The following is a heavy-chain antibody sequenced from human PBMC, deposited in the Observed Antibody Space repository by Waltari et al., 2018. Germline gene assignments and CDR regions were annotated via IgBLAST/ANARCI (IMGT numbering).Heavy chain of an antibody. D-gene: IGHD2-15*01. CDR1: GYSISSGYY. Sequence: QVQLQESGPGLVKPSETLSLTCAVSGYSISSGYYWGWIRQPPGKGLEWIGSIYHSGSTYYNPSLKSRVTISVDTSKNQFSLKLSSVTAADTAVYYCARQKEDPHYYYGMDVWGQGTTVTVSS. CDR3: ARQKEDPHYYYGMDV. CDR2: IYHSGST. J-gene: IGHJ6*02. V-gene: IGHV4-38-2*01.